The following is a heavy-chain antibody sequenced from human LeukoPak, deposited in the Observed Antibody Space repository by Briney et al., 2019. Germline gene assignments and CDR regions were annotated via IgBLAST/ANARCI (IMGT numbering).Heavy chain of an antibody. D-gene: IGHD6-13*01. CDR2: ISYDGSNK. V-gene: IGHV3-30*18. CDR3: AKDVRQQRNYFDY. J-gene: IGHJ4*02. CDR1: GFTFSSYG. Sequence: GGSLRLSCAASGFTFSSYGVHWVRQAPGKGLEWVAVISYDGSNKYYADSVKGRFTISRDNSKNTLYLQMNSLRAEDTAVYYCAKDVRQQRNYFDYWGQGTLVTVSS.